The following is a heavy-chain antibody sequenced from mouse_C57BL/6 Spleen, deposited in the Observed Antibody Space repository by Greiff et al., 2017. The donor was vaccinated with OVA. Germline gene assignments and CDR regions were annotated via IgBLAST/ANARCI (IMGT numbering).Heavy chain of an antibody. V-gene: IGHV5-6*01. CDR2: ISSGGSYT. CDR1: GFTFSSYG. J-gene: IGHJ2*01. D-gene: IGHD3-2*02. CDR3: ARKTAQATLDY. Sequence: EVQRVESGGDLVKPGGSLKLSCAASGFTFSSYGMSWVRQTPDKRLEWVATISSGGSYTYYPDSVKGRFTISRDNAKNTLYLQMSSLKSEDTAMYYCARKTAQATLDYWGQGTTLTVSS.